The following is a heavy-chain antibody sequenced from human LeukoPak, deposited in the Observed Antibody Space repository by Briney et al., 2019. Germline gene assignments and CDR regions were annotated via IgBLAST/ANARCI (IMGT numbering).Heavy chain of an antibody. CDR3: AKEGWGSYRHAIDY. D-gene: IGHD3-16*02. CDR2: ISGSGGST. Sequence: GGSLRLSCAASGFTFSSYVMTWVRQAPGKGLEWVSAISGSGGSTYYADSVKGRFTISRDNSKNTLYLQMNSLRAEDTAVYYCAKEGWGSYRHAIDYWGQGTLVTVSS. CDR1: GFTFSSYV. J-gene: IGHJ4*02. V-gene: IGHV3-23*01.